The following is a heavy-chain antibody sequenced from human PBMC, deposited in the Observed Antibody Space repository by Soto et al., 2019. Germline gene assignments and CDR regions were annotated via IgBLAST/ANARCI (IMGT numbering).Heavy chain of an antibody. CDR3: ARDGGAYSSGWCISYWYFDL. V-gene: IGHV3-48*01. CDR2: ISSSSSTI. J-gene: IGHJ2*01. CDR1: GFTFSSYS. D-gene: IGHD6-19*01. Sequence: EVQLVESGGGLVQPGGSLRLSCAASGFTFSSYSMNWVRQAPGKGLEWVSYISSSSSTIYYADSVKGRFTISRDNAKNSRYLQMNSLRAEDTAVYYCARDGGAYSSGWCISYWYFDLWGRGTLVTVSS.